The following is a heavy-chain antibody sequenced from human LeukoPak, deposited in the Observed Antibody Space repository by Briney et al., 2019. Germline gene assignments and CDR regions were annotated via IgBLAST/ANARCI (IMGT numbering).Heavy chain of an antibody. CDR1: GFTVSSYW. J-gene: IGHJ4*02. D-gene: IGHD2-8*01. CDR2: INQDGSEK. CDR3: ARGLYDYGDY. V-gene: IGHV3-7*01. Sequence: GGSLRLSCAASGFTVSSYWMSWVRQAPGKGLEWVANINQDGSEKYYVDSVKGRFTISRDNAKNSLYLQMNSLRAEDTAVYYCARGLYDYGDYWGQGTLVTVSS.